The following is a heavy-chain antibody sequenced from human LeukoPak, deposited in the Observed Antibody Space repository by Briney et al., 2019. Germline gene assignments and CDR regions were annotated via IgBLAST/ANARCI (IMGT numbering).Heavy chain of an antibody. D-gene: IGHD6-13*01. J-gene: IGHJ5*02. CDR2: ISAYNGNT. CDR1: GYTFTSYG. Sequence: ASVKVSCKASGYTFTSYGISWVRQAPGQGLEWMGWISAYNGNTNYAQKLQGRVTMTTDTSTSTAYMELRSLRSDDTAVYYCARDRPLEGLIAAAGTSGLNWFDPWGQGTLVTVSS. CDR3: ARDRPLEGLIAAAGTSGLNWFDP. V-gene: IGHV1-18*01.